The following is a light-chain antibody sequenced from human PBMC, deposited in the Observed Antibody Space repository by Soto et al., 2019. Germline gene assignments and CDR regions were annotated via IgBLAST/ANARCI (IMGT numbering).Light chain of an antibody. Sequence: QSVLTQPPSASGTPGQRVSISCSGYSSSIGTNFVYWYQQLPGTAPKVLIHSNNQRPSGVPDRFSGSKSGTSASLAITGLQAEDEADYYCQSYDSSLSGYVFGIGTE. CDR1: SSSIGTNF. J-gene: IGLJ1*01. V-gene: IGLV1-47*02. CDR2: SNN. CDR3: QSYDSSLSGYV.